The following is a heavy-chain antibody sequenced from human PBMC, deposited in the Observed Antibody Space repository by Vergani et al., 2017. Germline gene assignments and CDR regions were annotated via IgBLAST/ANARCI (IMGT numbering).Heavy chain of an antibody. CDR2: IIPILGIA. CDR1: GGTFSSYA. D-gene: IGHD2-15*01. V-gene: IGHV1-69*04. CDR3: ASDFRGYCSGGSCYHEYFQH. J-gene: IGHJ1*01. Sequence: QVQLVQSGAEVKKPGSSVKVSCKASGGTFSSYAISWVRQAPGQGLEWMGRIIPILGIANYAQKFQGRVTITADKSTSTAYMELSSLRSEDTAVYYCASDFRGYCSGGSCYHEYFQHWGQGTLVTVSS.